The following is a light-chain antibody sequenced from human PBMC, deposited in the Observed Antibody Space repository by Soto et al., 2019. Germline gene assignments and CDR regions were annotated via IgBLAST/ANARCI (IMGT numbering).Light chain of an antibody. V-gene: IGLV8-61*01. CDR2: NTD. CDR1: SGSVSSTSY. CDR3: VLYLGSGISV. J-gene: IGLJ3*02. Sequence: QTVVTQEPSLSVSPGGTVTLTCGLTSGSVSSTSYPSWYQQTPGQPPRTLIYNTDTRSSGVPDRFSGSILGNKAALTITGAQAADECDYYCVLYLGSGISVFGGGTKLTVL.